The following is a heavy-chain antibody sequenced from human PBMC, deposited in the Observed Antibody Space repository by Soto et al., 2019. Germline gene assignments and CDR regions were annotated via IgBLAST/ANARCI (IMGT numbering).Heavy chain of an antibody. CDR3: ARPTCSGGSCYSFASLYYFDY. V-gene: IGHV3-30-3*01. J-gene: IGHJ4*02. Sequence: GGSLRLSCAASGFTFSSYAMHWVRQAPGKGLEWVAVISYDGSNKYYADSVKGRFTISRDNSKNTLYLQMNSLRAEDTAVYYCARPTCSGGSCYSFASLYYFDYWGQGTLVTVSS. CDR1: GFTFSSYA. D-gene: IGHD2-15*01. CDR2: ISYDGSNK.